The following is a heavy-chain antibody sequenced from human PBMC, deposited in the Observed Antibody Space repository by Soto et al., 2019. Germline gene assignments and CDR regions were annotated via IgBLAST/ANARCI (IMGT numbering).Heavy chain of an antibody. J-gene: IGHJ4*02. D-gene: IGHD3-16*01. Sequence: ASVKVSCKASGFIFTGYYIHWVRQVPGQGLEWMGWIKSNGGDPKYAQKFQDRVTMTRDTSMDTVYMELSSLRSDDPAVYYCARDERSYGEPPFDYWGQGTLVTVSS. V-gene: IGHV1-2*02. CDR2: IKSNGGDP. CDR3: ARDERSYGEPPFDY. CDR1: GFIFTGYY.